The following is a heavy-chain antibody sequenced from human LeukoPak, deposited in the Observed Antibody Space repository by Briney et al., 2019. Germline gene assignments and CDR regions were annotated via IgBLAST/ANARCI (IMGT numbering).Heavy chain of an antibody. V-gene: IGHV1-2*02. J-gene: IGHJ5*02. CDR1: GYTFAGYY. Sequence: ASVKVSCRASGYTFAGYYMHWVRQGPGQGLEWMGWINPNSGGTNYAQKFQGRVTMTRDTSISTAYMELSRLRSDDTAVYYCASVPLICSGGSCYDYWFDPWGQGTLVTVSS. D-gene: IGHD2-15*01. CDR3: ASVPLICSGGSCYDYWFDP. CDR2: INPNSGGT.